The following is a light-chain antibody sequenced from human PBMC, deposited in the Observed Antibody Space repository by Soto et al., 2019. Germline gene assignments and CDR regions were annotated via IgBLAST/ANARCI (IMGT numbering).Light chain of an antibody. J-gene: IGKJ4*01. V-gene: IGKV3-15*01. CDR2: HAS. Sequence: EIVMTQSPATRSVSPGERATLSGRDSQSVSSNLAWYQQKPGQAPRLLIYHASTRATGIPARFSGSGSGTEFTLTISSLQSEDFAVYYCQQYNKWPLTFGGGTKVEIK. CDR3: QQYNKWPLT. CDR1: QSVSSN.